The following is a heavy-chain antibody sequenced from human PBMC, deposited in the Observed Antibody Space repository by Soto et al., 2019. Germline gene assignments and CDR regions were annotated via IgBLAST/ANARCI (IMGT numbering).Heavy chain of an antibody. Sequence: EASVKVSCKDSGGLFSSYAISWVRQAPGQGLEWMGGTIPVFDTPYYAQKFQGRVTITADESTNTAYLELSSLRSDDTAMYYCATGDSHYVWFNELWGQGSRVTVSS. CDR1: GGLFSSYA. CDR3: ATGDSHYVWFNEL. CDR2: TIPVFDTP. D-gene: IGHD3-16*01. J-gene: IGHJ4*02. V-gene: IGHV1-69*13.